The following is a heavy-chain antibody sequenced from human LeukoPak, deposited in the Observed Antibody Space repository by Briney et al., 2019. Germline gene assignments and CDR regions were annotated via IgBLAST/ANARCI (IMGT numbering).Heavy chain of an antibody. CDR1: GGSFSSYY. CDR2: IYTSGST. V-gene: IGHV4-4*07. CDR3: ARSGLCGSIGFGIDY. Sequence: SETLSPTCTASGGSFSSYYWSWIRQPAGKGLEWIGRIYTSGSTNYNPSLKSRVTMSADTSKNQFSLNLTSVTAADTAVYYCARSGLCGSIGFGIDYWGQGTQVTVSS. J-gene: IGHJ4*02. D-gene: IGHD3-10*01.